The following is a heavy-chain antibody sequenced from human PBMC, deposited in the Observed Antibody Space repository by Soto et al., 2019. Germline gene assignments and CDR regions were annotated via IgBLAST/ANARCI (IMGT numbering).Heavy chain of an antibody. CDR2: IYSGGST. Sequence: EVQLVESGGGLVQPGGSLRLSCAASGFTVSSNYMSWVRQAPGKGLEWVSVIYSGGSTYYADSVKGRFTISRHNSKNTLYLQMNSPRAEDTAVYYCARDFSGYAFDIWGQGTMVTVSS. D-gene: IGHD7-27*01. CDR1: GFTVSSNY. V-gene: IGHV3-53*04. J-gene: IGHJ3*02. CDR3: ARDFSGYAFDI.